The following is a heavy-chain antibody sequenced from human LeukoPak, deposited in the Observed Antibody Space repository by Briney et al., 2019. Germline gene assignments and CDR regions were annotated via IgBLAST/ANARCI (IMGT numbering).Heavy chain of an antibody. J-gene: IGHJ4*02. CDR2: IYTSGST. Sequence: PSETLSLTCTVSGGSISSYYWSWIRQPAGKGLEWIGRIYTSGSTNYNPSLKSRVTMSVDTSKNQFSLKLSSVTAADTAVYYCARSGKPRMYYYGSGGYFDYWGQGTLVTVSS. V-gene: IGHV4-4*07. CDR1: GGSISSYY. D-gene: IGHD3-10*01. CDR3: ARSGKPRMYYYGSGGYFDY.